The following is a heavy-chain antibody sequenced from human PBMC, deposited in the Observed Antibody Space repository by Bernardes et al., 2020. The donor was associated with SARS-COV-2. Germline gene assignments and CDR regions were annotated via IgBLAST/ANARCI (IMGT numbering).Heavy chain of an antibody. Sequence: TLSLTCAVSGGSISSSNWWSWVRQPPGKGLEWIGEIYHSGSTNYNPSLKSRVTISVDKSKNQFSLKLSSVTAADTAVYYCASLPYYDFWSGYLDAFDIWGQGTMVTVSS. CDR2: IYHSGST. D-gene: IGHD3-3*01. CDR3: ASLPYYDFWSGYLDAFDI. J-gene: IGHJ3*02. CDR1: GGSISSSNW. V-gene: IGHV4-4*02.